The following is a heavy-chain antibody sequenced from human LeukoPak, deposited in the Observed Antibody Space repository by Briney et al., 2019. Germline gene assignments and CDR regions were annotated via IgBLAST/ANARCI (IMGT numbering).Heavy chain of an antibody. D-gene: IGHD1-1*01. J-gene: IGHJ6*02. V-gene: IGHV1-18*01. CDR3: ARDHPLELERRAAFAGDYYYGMDV. CDR1: GYTFTSYG. CDR2: ISGYSDDT. Sequence: ASVKVSCKASGYTFTSYGITWVRQTPGQGLEWMGWISGYSDDTNYAQKFQGRVTMTTGTSTAYMELRSLTSDDRAVYYCARDHPLELERRAAFAGDYYYGMDVWGQGTTVTVS.